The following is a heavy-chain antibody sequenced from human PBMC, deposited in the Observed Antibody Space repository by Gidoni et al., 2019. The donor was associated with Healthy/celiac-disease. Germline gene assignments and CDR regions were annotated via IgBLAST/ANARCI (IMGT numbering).Heavy chain of an antibody. CDR2: IKSKTDGGTT. Sequence: EVQLVESGGGLVKPGGSLRLSCAASGFTFSNAWMSWVRQAPGKGLEWVGRIKSKTDGGTTDYAAPVKGRFTISRDDSKNTLYLQMNSLKTEDTAVYYCTTESGIVVVPAAHVPLYYFDYWGQGTLVTVSS. J-gene: IGHJ4*02. CDR3: TTESGIVVVPAAHVPLYYFDY. V-gene: IGHV3-15*01. D-gene: IGHD2-2*01. CDR1: GFTFSNAW.